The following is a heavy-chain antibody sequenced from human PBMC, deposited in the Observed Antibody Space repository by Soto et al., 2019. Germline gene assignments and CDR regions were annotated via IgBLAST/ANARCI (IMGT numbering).Heavy chain of an antibody. CDR1: GASIRSTDYY. CDR3: ARMYSSGSGWFHP. V-gene: IGHV4-30-4*01. D-gene: IGHD6-19*01. CDR2: VYYTGSI. Sequence: SETLSLTCTVSGASIRSTDYYWSWIRQAPGKGLEWIGYVYYTGSIIYNPSLRSRVSISGDTSSNQFSMSLTSVTAADTARYYCARMYSSGSGWFHPWGQGTLVTVSS. J-gene: IGHJ5*02.